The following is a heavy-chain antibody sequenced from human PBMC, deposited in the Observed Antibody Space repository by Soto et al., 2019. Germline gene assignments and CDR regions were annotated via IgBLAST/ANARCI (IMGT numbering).Heavy chain of an antibody. Sequence: KSGPTLVNPTQTLTLTCTFSGFSLSTSGMCVSWIRQPPGKALEWLARIDWDDDKYYSTSLKTRLTISKDTSKNQVVLTMTNMDPVDTSTYYCARILGGSGWYYFDYWGQGTLVTVSS. J-gene: IGHJ4*02. V-gene: IGHV2-70*11. CDR2: IDWDDDK. CDR3: ARILGGSGWYYFDY. D-gene: IGHD6-19*01. CDR1: GFSLSTSGMC.